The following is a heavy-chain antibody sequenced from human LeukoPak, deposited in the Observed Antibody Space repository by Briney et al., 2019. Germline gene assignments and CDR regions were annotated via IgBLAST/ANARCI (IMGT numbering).Heavy chain of an antibody. J-gene: IGHJ4*02. Sequence: PSETLSLTCAVSGGSISSGGYSWSWIRQPPGKGLEWIGSIYHSGSTYYNPSLKSRVTISVDTSKNQFSLKLSSVTAADTAVYYCARVGGRPSSGWYFDYWGQGTLVTVSS. D-gene: IGHD6-19*01. V-gene: IGHV4-30-2*03. CDR3: ARVGGRPSSGWYFDY. CDR1: GGSISSGGYS. CDR2: IYHSGST.